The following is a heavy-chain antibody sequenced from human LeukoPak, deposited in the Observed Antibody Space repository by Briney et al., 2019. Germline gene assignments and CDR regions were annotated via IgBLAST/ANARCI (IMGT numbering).Heavy chain of an antibody. CDR2: INPNSGGT. J-gene: IGHJ4*02. V-gene: IGHV1-2*02. CDR3: AREGSSSWYSDFDY. Sequence: ASVKVSCKASGYTFTGYYVHWVRQAPGQGLEWMGWINPNSGGTNYAQKFQGRVTMTRDTSISTAYMELSRLRSDETAVYYCAREGSSSWYSDFDYWGQGTLVTVSS. D-gene: IGHD6-13*01. CDR1: GYTFTGYY.